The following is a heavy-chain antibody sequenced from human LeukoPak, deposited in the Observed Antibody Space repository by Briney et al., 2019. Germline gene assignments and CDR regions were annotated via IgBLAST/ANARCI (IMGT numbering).Heavy chain of an antibody. CDR3: ATKAGDYYDTSGYFL. CDR2: INAGNGNT. D-gene: IGHD3-22*01. Sequence: ASVKVSCKASGYTFTSCAMDWVRQAPGQRLEWVGWINAGNGNTKYSQKFQGRVTITRDTSASTAYMELSSLRSEDTAVYYCATKAGDYYDTSGYFLWGQGTLVTVTS. V-gene: IGHV1-3*01. J-gene: IGHJ4*02. CDR1: GYTFTSCA.